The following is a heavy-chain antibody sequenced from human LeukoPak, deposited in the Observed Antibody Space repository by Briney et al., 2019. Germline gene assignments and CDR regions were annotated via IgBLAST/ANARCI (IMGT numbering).Heavy chain of an antibody. D-gene: IGHD3-16*01. CDR1: GFTFGDFV. CDR2: IRTKVNGETT. V-gene: IGHV3-49*04. J-gene: IGHJ4*02. Sequence: GGSLRLSCTASGFTFGDFVMSWVRQTPGKGLEWVGFIRTKVNGETTKYAASVQGRFTISRDDSKSIAYLQMSSLKTEDTAVYYCTTDYQLDYWGQGTLVTVSS. CDR3: TTDYQLDY.